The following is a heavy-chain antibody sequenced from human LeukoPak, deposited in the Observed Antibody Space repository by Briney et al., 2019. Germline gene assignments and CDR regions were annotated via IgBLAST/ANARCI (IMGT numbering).Heavy chain of an antibody. Sequence: PSETLSLTCTVSGGSISGHYWTWIRQPPGKGLEWIGQIHSRGRPDYNPSLKSRVTISVDTSKNQLSLKVTSVTGADTAVYYCARFGVDYDMDVWGQGTTVTVSS. CDR2: IHSRGRP. V-gene: IGHV4-59*11. CDR1: GGSISGHY. CDR3: ARFGVDYDMDV. J-gene: IGHJ6*02. D-gene: IGHD3-16*01.